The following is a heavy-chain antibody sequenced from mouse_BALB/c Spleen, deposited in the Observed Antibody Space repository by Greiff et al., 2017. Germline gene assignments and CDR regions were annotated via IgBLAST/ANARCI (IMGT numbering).Heavy chain of an antibody. CDR2: IAPGSGST. CDR1: GYTFTSYW. V-gene: IGHV1S41*01. Sequence: DLLKPGASVKLSCKASGYTFTSYWINWIKQRPGQGLEWIGRIAPGSGSTYYNEMFKGKATLTVDTSSSTAYIQLSSLSSEDSAVYFCATLYAMDYWGQGTSVTVSS. CDR3: ATLYAMDY. J-gene: IGHJ4*01.